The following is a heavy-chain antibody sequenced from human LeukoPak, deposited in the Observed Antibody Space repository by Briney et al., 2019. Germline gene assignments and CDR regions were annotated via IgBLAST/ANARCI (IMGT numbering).Heavy chain of an antibody. CDR2: IYSGGST. CDR3: ARHSDTYYYDSSGYLLDY. V-gene: IGHV3-66*04. J-gene: IGHJ4*02. D-gene: IGHD3-22*01. Sequence: GGSLRLSCAASGFTFSSYAMSWVRQAPGKGLEWVSVIYSGGSTYYADSVKGRFTISRDNSKNTLYLQMNSLRAEDTAVYYCARHSDTYYYDSSGYLLDYWGQGTLVTVSS. CDR1: GFTFSSYA.